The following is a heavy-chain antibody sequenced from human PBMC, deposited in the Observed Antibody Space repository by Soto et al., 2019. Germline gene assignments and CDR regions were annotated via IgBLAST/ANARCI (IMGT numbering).Heavy chain of an antibody. J-gene: IGHJ6*02. CDR3: ARADSRSRGMDV. Sequence: QVQLVQSGAEVKKPGASVKVSCKASGYTFTGYYIHWVRQAPGQGLEWMGWINPNSGGTNYAQKLQGWAIMTRDTSISAAYMELSRLRSDDTAVYCCARADSRSRGMDVWGQGTTVTVSS. V-gene: IGHV1-2*04. D-gene: IGHD6-6*01. CDR2: INPNSGGT. CDR1: GYTFTGYY.